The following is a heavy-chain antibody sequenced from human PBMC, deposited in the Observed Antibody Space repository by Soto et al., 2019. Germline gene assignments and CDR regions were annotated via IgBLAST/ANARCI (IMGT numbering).Heavy chain of an antibody. CDR3: ARVSQGRYYYYYAMDV. V-gene: IGHV3-21*01. CDR1: GFTFSNYS. D-gene: IGHD2-15*01. J-gene: IGHJ6*02. Sequence: GGSLRLSCAASGFTFSNYSVTWVRQAPGKGLEWVSSSSNSGSYIYYADSVKGRFTISRDNAKNSLYLQMNRLRAEDTAVYYCARVSQGRYYYYYAMDVWGQGTTVTVSS. CDR2: SSNSGSYI.